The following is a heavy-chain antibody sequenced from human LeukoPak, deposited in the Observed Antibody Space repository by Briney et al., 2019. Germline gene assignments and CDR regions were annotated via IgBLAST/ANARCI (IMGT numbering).Heavy chain of an antibody. V-gene: IGHV4-39*01. CDR2: IYYGGNT. D-gene: IGHD4-23*01. CDR3: VRRFNSAWYFDS. CDR1: AGSISSSTC. J-gene: IGHJ4*02. Sequence: KPSETLSLTCTVSAGSISSSTCWGWIRQPPGKGLEWIGTIYYGGNTYYNPSLESRVTISLDTSKNLFSLKLSSVTAADTAVYYCVRRFNSAWYFDSWGQGTLVTVSS.